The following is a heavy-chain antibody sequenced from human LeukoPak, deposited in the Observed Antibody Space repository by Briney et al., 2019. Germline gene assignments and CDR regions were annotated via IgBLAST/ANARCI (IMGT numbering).Heavy chain of an antibody. V-gene: IGHV1-69*04. CDR2: IIPILGIA. CDR1: GGTFSSYT. CDR3: ARDMVPAAIDVARFDP. J-gene: IGHJ5*02. D-gene: IGHD2-2*02. Sequence: SSVKVSCKASGGTFSSYTISWVRQAPGQGLEWMGRIIPILGIANYAQKFQGKVTITADKSTSTAYMELSSLRSEDTAVYYCARDMVPAAIDVARFDPWGQGTLVTVSS.